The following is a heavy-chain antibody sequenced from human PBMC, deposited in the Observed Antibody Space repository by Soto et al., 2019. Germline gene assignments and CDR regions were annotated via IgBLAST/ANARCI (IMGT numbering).Heavy chain of an antibody. CDR3: VSCFPNSQSYRFIDY. CDR2: IKHDGTER. J-gene: IGHJ4*02. Sequence: GGSLRLSCAASGNFLTNCWMTWIRQAPGKGLEWVANIKHDGTERDYADSVKGRFTISRDNVKNSLFLQMNNLRPEDSATYYCVSCFPNSQSYRFIDYWCQGALVTVSS. CDR1: GNFLTNCW. D-gene: IGHD1-26*01. V-gene: IGHV3-7*03.